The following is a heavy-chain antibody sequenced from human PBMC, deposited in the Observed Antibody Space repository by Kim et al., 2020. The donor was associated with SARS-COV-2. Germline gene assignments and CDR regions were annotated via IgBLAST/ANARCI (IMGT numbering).Heavy chain of an antibody. J-gene: IGHJ4*02. Sequence: GGSLRLSCAASGFTFTTYGMSWARQAPGKGLEWVSGIRASGGTAYYADSVKGRFTISRDNSKNTLYLQMNSLRVEDTAVYYCANGVSPDYWGQGTLVTV. CDR1: GFTFTTYG. CDR3: ANGVSPDY. CDR2: IRASGGTA. D-gene: IGHD3-10*01. V-gene: IGHV3-23*01.